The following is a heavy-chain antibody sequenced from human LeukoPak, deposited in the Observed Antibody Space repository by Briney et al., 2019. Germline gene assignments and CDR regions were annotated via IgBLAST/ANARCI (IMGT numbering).Heavy chain of an antibody. CDR1: GFTFSSYE. CDR3: AAWGYDILTCYYRDY. V-gene: IGHV3-48*03. D-gene: IGHD3-9*01. J-gene: IGHJ4*02. CDR2: ISSSGSTI. Sequence: GGSLRLSCAASGFTFSSYEMNWVRQAPGKGLEWVSYISSSGSTIYYADSVKGRFTISRDNAKNSLYLQMNSLRAEDTAVYYCAAWGYDILTCYYRDYWGQGTLVTVSS.